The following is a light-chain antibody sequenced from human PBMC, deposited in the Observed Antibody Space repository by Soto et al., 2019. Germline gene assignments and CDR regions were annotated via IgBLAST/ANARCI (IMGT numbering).Light chain of an antibody. Sequence: DIQMTQSPSSLSASVGDRVTITCRASQGISNYLAWYKQQPGKVPKLLIYVASTLQSGVPSRFSGSVSGTDFTLTISSLQPEDVATYYCQKYNSAPWTFCQGTKVEIK. J-gene: IGKJ1*01. CDR3: QKYNSAPWT. CDR2: VAS. V-gene: IGKV1-27*01. CDR1: QGISNY.